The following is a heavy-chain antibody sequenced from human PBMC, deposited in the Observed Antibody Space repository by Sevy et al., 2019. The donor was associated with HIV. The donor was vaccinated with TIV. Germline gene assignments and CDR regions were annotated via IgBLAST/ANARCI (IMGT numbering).Heavy chain of an antibody. CDR2: FDPEDGET. J-gene: IGHJ4*02. D-gene: IGHD1-26*01. CDR3: ATWGGSYLYYEY. Sequence: ASVKVSCKVSGYTLTELSMHWVRQAPGKGLEWMGGFDPEDGETIYAQKFQGRVTMTEDTSTDTAYMELSSLRSEDTAVYYCATWGGSYLYYEYWGQGTLVTVSS. V-gene: IGHV1-24*01. CDR1: GYTLTELS.